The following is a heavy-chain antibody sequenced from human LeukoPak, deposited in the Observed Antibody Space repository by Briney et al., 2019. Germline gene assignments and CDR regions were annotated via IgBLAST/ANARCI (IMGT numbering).Heavy chain of an antibody. D-gene: IGHD3-10*01. CDR3: AKDSHYYGSGSYLPPIDY. J-gene: IGHJ4*02. CDR1: GFTFDDYA. Sequence: PGGSLRLSCAASGFTFDDYAMHWVRQAPGKGLEWVSGISWNSGSIGYADSVKGRFTISRDNAKNSLYLQMNSLRAEDTALYYCAKDSHYYGSGSYLPPIDYWGQGTLVTVSS. CDR2: ISWNSGSI. V-gene: IGHV3-9*01.